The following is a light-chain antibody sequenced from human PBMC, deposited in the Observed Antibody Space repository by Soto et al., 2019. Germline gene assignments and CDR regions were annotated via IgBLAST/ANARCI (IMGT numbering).Light chain of an antibody. V-gene: IGKV3-11*01. CDR2: DAS. CDR3: QQRSNWPWT. Sequence: EIVLTQSPATLSLSPGTRAPLSCRASQSVSNFLAWYQQRPGQAPRLLIYDASNRATGIPVRFSGSGSGTDYTLTITNLESEDFAVYYCQQRSNWPWTFGQGTKVDI. J-gene: IGKJ1*01. CDR1: QSVSNF.